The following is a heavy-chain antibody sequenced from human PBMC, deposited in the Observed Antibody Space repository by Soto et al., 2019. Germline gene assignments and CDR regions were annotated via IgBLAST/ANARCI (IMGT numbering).Heavy chain of an antibody. CDR3: TTDSSSWYDY. Sequence: QVQLVQSGAEVKKPGASVKVSCKASGYTFTSYGISWVRQAPGQGLEWMGWISAYNGNTKYSQKFQGRVTITRDTSASTAYMELSSLRSEDTAVYYCTTDSSSWYDYWGQGTLVTVSS. J-gene: IGHJ4*02. CDR2: ISAYNGNT. V-gene: IGHV1-18*01. D-gene: IGHD6-13*01. CDR1: GYTFTSYG.